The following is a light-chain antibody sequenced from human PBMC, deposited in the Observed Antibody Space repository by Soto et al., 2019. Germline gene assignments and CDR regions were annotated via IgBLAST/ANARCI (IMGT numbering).Light chain of an antibody. CDR2: DAS. CDR1: QRSSSW. Sequence: DIQLTQSPSTLSASVGYRVTITCRASQRSSSWLAWYQKKPGKDPKLLIYDASTLASGVPSRFSGSGSGTEFTLTISSLQPEDFATYYCKQYSTYATFGQGTKVDIK. J-gene: IGKJ1*01. V-gene: IGKV1-5*01. CDR3: KQYSTYAT.